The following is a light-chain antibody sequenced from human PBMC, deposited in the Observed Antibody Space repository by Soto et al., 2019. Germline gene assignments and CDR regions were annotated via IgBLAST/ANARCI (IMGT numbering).Light chain of an antibody. V-gene: IGKV3-15*01. CDR2: SAS. CDR3: QQYDGWPRT. Sequence: EIVMSQSPSTLSVSTGETATLSCRASQRVGINLAWYQQKPGQAPRLLIYSASTRASGIPDRFSGSGSGTEFTLTISSLQSEDFAFFYCQQYDGWPRTFGQGTKVAIK. J-gene: IGKJ1*01. CDR1: QRVGIN.